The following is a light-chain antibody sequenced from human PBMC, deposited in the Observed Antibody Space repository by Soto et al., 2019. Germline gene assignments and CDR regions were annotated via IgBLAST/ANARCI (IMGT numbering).Light chain of an antibody. J-gene: IGKJ1*01. Sequence: EIVLTQSPGTLSLSPGERATLSCRASQSVSSSYLAWYQQKPGQAPRLLIYGASSRAPGIPDRFSGSGSGTDLTLTSSRLEPEDFAVYYCQQYGSSRTFGRGTKVEIK. V-gene: IGKV3-20*01. CDR3: QQYGSSRT. CDR2: GAS. CDR1: QSVSSSY.